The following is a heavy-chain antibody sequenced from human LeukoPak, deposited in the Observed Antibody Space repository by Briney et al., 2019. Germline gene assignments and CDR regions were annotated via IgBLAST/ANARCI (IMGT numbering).Heavy chain of an antibody. CDR1: GFTFDDYT. J-gene: IGHJ6*03. CDR2: ISWDGGST. CDR3: AKDSGEMGLYYYYMDV. Sequence: PGGSLRLSCAASGFTFDDYTMHWVRQAPGKGLEWVSLISWDGGSTYYADSVKGRFTISRDNSKNSLYLQMNSLRTEDTALYYCAKDSGEMGLYYYYMDVWGKGTTVTVSS. D-gene: IGHD5-24*01. V-gene: IGHV3-43*01.